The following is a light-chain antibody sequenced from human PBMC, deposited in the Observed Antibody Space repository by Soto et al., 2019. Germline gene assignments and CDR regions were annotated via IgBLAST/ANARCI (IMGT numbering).Light chain of an antibody. V-gene: IGKV3-20*01. J-gene: IGKJ1*01. CDR1: QSVTGSH. CDR3: QQYGSAPWT. Sequence: EIVLTQSPGTLSLSPGERATLSCRASQSVTGSHLAWYQQQPGQAPRLLMYGASSRATGIPVRFSGSGSGTDFTLTISRLEPEDFAVYYCQQYGSAPWTFDQGTKVEI. CDR2: GAS.